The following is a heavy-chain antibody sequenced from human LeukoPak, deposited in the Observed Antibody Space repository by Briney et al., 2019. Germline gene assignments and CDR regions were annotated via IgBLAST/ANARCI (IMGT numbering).Heavy chain of an antibody. J-gene: IGHJ3*01. V-gene: IGHV3-30-3*01. CDR3: AKDQRGSNAFYF. CDR2: ISYDGSNK. D-gene: IGHD3-10*01. CDR1: GFTFSSYA. Sequence: GGSLRLSCAASGFTFSSYAMHWVRQAPGKGLEWVAVISYDGSNKYYADSVKGRFTISRDNSKNTVYLQMNSLRVEDTAVYHCAKDQRGSNAFYFRGQGTMVTVSS.